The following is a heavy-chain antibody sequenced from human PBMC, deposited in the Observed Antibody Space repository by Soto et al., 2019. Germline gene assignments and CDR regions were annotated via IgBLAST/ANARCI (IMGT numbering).Heavy chain of an antibody. V-gene: IGHV3-74*01. J-gene: IGHJ5*02. D-gene: IGHD3-16*01. CDR1: GFPFSHYW. CDR2: INPAGTIT. CDR3: TSDTFGLRDT. Sequence: GGSLRLSCAASGFPFSHYWMHWVRQTPGKGLVWVSRINPAGTITNYADSVGGRFTISRDNADSALFLQMNSLSAEDTAIYYCTSDTFGLRDTWGQGTLVTVSS.